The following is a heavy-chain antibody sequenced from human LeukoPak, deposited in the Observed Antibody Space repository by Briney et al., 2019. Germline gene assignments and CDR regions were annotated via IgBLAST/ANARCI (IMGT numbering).Heavy chain of an antibody. D-gene: IGHD5-24*01. Sequence: GASLRLSCDASGFMFSSYAMSWVRQAPGKGLEWVSAISGSGEGTYYADSVKGRFTISRDNSKNTLYLQMNSLRAEDTAVYYCARGNGVEMATIPPYYFDYWGQGTLVTVSS. CDR3: ARGNGVEMATIPPYYFDY. J-gene: IGHJ4*02. V-gene: IGHV3-23*01. CDR1: GFMFSSYA. CDR2: ISGSGEGT.